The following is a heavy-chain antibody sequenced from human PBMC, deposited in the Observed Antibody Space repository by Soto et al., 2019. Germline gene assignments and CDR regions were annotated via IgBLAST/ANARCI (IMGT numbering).Heavy chain of an antibody. J-gene: IGHJ3*01. D-gene: IGHD3-22*01. CDR2: VTSDGSNK. V-gene: IGHV3-30-3*01. Sequence: QVQLVESGGGVVQPGMSLRLSCAASGFTFSTYALHWVRQAPGKGLEWVATVTSDGSNKYHADSVEGRFTISRDDSKNTLYLQLNSLRAEDTAVYYCGRITLKTSVDTFDFWGQGTMVTVSS. CDR1: GFTFSTYA. CDR3: GRITLKTSVDTFDF.